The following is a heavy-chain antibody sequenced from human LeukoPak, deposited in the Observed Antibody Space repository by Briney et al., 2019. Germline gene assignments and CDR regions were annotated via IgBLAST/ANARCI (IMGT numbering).Heavy chain of an antibody. CDR3: TTWGGSFSRY. V-gene: IGHV3-15*01. CDR2: IKNKSDGGTA. CDR1: GFTFSSAW. Sequence: PGGSLRLSCAVSGFTFSSAWMAWVRQAPGKGLEWLGRIKNKSDGGTADSAEPVKGRFTISRDDSKSTLYLQMNSLGTEDTGVYYCTTWGGSFSRYWGQGTLVTVSS. D-gene: IGHD1-26*01. J-gene: IGHJ4*02.